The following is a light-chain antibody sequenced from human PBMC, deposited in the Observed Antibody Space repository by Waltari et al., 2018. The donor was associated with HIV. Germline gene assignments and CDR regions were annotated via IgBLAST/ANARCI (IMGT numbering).Light chain of an antibody. CDR1: SSTIGNND. Sequence: QSVLTQPPSASGTPGQPVVISCSGNSSTIGNNDVTWYQVLPGSAPRLLIYMNNYRPSGGPCRFSGSRSGTSASLAIHALQSEDEADYYWATWDDSLYGMFGGGTKLTV. J-gene: IGLJ3*02. V-gene: IGLV1-44*01. CDR2: MNN. CDR3: ATWDDSLYGM.